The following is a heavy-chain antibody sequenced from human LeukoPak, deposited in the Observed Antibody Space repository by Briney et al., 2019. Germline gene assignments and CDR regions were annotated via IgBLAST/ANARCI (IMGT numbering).Heavy chain of an antibody. V-gene: IGHV3-30*02. J-gene: IGHJ4*02. Sequence: PGGSLRLSCAASGFTFSSYGMHWVRQAPGKGLEWVAFIRYDGSNKYYADSVKGRFTISRDNSKNTPYLQMNSLRAEDTAVYYCAKASNYYDSSGYDYFDYWGQGTLVTVSS. CDR1: GFTFSSYG. CDR2: IRYDGSNK. CDR3: AKASNYYDSSGYDYFDY. D-gene: IGHD3-22*01.